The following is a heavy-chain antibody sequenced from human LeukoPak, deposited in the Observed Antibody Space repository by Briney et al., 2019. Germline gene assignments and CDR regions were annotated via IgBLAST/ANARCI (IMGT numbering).Heavy chain of an antibody. Sequence: GGSLRLSCAASGFTFSSYAMTWVRQAPGKGLERVSGLSSSGDTTYYADSVKGRFTISRDNSKNTLYLQMNSVRAEDTAVYYCAKDQLTVVRGVLDYWGQGTLVSVSS. CDR3: AKDQLTVVRGVLDY. V-gene: IGHV3-23*01. D-gene: IGHD3-10*01. CDR2: LSSSGDTT. J-gene: IGHJ4*02. CDR1: GFTFSSYA.